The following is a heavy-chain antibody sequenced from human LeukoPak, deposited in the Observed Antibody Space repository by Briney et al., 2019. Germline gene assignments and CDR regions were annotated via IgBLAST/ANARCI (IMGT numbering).Heavy chain of an antibody. CDR2: IKKDGSEK. CDR1: GFTFSNYW. CDR3: ARELWPGDY. V-gene: IGHV3-7*01. J-gene: IGHJ4*02. D-gene: IGHD3-16*01. Sequence: PGGSLRLSCAASGFTFSNYWMGWVRQAPGKGLEWVANIKKDGSEKNYVDSVKGRFTISRDNARNPLYLQMNSLRVEDTAVYYCARELWPGDYWGQGTLVTVSS.